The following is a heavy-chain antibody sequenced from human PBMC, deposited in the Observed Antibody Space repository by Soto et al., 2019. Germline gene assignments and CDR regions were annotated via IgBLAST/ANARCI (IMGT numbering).Heavy chain of an antibody. Sequence: EVQLLESGGGLVQPGGSLRLSCAASGFTFSNYAINWVRLAPGKGLEWVSGISGGGGSTYYADSVKGRFTIFRDTSKNTVFLQMNSQRADDTAVYYCAKGFIVVVTVLRPDDAFDVWGHGTMVTVSS. CDR2: ISGGGGST. V-gene: IGHV3-23*01. CDR3: AKGFIVVVTVLRPDDAFDV. D-gene: IGHD2-21*02. J-gene: IGHJ3*01. CDR1: GFTFSNYA.